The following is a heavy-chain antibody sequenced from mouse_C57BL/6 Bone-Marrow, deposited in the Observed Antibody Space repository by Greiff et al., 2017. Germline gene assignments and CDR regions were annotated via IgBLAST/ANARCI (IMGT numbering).Heavy chain of an antibody. Sequence: VQLQQSGAELVRPGASVKLSCTASGFNIKDDYMHWVKQRPEQGLEWIGWIDPESGDTEYASKFQGKATITADTSSNTAYLQLSSLTSEDTAVYYCTPIYFAMDYWGQGTSVTVSS. CDR3: TPIYFAMDY. CDR2: IDPESGDT. D-gene: IGHD6-5*01. CDR1: GFNIKDDY. V-gene: IGHV14-4*01. J-gene: IGHJ4*01.